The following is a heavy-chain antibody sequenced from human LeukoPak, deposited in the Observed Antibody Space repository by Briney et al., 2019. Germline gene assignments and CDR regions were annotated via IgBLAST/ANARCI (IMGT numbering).Heavy chain of an antibody. D-gene: IGHD6-13*01. CDR1: GGSISSGDFY. V-gene: IGHV4-30-4*02. CDR2: IYNSGST. CDR3: ARDTAAAVPYYYYYGTDV. Sequence: SETLSLTCTVSGGSISSGDFYWSWIRQPPGKGLEWIGYIYNSGSTYYNPSLKSRVTMSADTSKNQFSLKLSSVTAADTAVYYCARDTAAAVPYYYYYGTDVWGQGTTVTVSS. J-gene: IGHJ6*02.